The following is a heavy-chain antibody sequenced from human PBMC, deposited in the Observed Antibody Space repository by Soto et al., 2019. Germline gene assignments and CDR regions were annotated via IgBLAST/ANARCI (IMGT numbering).Heavy chain of an antibody. V-gene: IGHV1-69*01. CDR3: ARCPWGSYGSYNWFDP. CDR1: GGTFSTSA. Sequence: QVQLVQSGAEVKKTGSSVKVSCRTSGGTFSTSAINWVRQTPRQGLEWMGGIIPIFGTANYAQKFQGRVTITADESTSTAYMELSSLRSEDTAVYYCARCPWGSYGSYNWFDPWGQGTLVTVSS. J-gene: IGHJ5*02. CDR2: IIPIFGTA. D-gene: IGHD3-16*01.